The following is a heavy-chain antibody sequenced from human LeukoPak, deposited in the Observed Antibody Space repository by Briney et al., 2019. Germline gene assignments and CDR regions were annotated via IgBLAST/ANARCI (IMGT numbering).Heavy chain of an antibody. CDR2: IIPILGIA. D-gene: IGHD1-26*01. Sequence: SVKVSCKASGGTFSSYAISWVRQAPGQGLEWVGRIIPILGIANYAQKFQGRVTITADKSTSTAYMELSSLRSEDTAVYYCAVVGATTFFDYWGQGTLVTVSS. J-gene: IGHJ4*02. V-gene: IGHV1-69*04. CDR1: GGTFSSYA. CDR3: AVVGATTFFDY.